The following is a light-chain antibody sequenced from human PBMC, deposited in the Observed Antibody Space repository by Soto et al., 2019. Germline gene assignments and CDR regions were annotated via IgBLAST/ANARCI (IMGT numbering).Light chain of an antibody. V-gene: IGLV2-14*01. J-gene: IGLJ1*01. CDR1: SSDVGGYNY. CDR3: SSSTSSSTLEV. Sequence: QSVLTQPASVSGSPGQSITISCTGTSSDVGGYNYVSWYQQHPGKAPKLMIYDVSNRPSGVSNRFSGSKSGNTASLTISGLQAEDEADYYCSSSTSSSTLEVFGTGTKVTV. CDR2: DVS.